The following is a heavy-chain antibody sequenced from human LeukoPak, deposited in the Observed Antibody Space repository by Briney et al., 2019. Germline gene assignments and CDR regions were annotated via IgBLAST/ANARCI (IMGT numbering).Heavy chain of an antibody. CDR3: AKDRGFGYGDYAEIGSGYYYGMDV. D-gene: IGHD4-17*01. CDR1: GFFFSTYA. J-gene: IGHJ6*02. CDR2: ISGSDGTA. Sequence: PGGSLRLSCAASGFFFSTYAMSWVRQPPGKGLEWVSGISGSDGTAYYADSVKGRFTISRDNSKNTLYLQMNSLRAEDTAVYYCAKDRGFGYGDYAEIGSGYYYGMDVWGQGTTVTVSS. V-gene: IGHV3-23*01.